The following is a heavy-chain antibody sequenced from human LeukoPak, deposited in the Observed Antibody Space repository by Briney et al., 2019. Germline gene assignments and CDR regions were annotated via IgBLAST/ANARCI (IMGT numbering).Heavy chain of an antibody. CDR1: GGSISSYY. J-gene: IGHJ4*02. Sequence: SETLSLTCTVSGGSISSYYWSWIRQPAGKGLEWIGRIYTSGSTNYNPSLKSRVTMSVDTSKNQFSLKLSSVTAADTAVYYCARNYRFYGSGSYYFDYWGQGTLVTVS. CDR2: IYTSGST. D-gene: IGHD3-10*01. V-gene: IGHV4-4*07. CDR3: ARNYRFYGSGSYYFDY.